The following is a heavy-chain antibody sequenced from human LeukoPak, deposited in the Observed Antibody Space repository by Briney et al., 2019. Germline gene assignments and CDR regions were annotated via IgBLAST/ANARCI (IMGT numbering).Heavy chain of an antibody. CDR3: ATGNYYDKSGYYPSGY. D-gene: IGHD3-22*01. Sequence: ASVKVSCKVSGYTLTELSMHWVRQARRKGLEWMGGFDPEDGETVYAQRFQGRVTMTEDTSTGTAFMELSSLRSEDTAVFYCATGNYYDKSGYYPSGYWGQGTLVTVSS. CDR1: GYTLTELS. CDR2: FDPEDGET. J-gene: IGHJ4*02. V-gene: IGHV1-24*01.